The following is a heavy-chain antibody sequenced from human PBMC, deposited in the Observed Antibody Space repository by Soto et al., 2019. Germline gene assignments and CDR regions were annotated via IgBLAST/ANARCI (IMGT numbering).Heavy chain of an antibody. Sequence: EVQLVESGGGLVQPGGSLRLSCAASGFIFTHYYMGWVRHAPGKGLEWVANMSPDGSEKFYVDSVKGRFTISRDNAKNSLYLHMNSLRAEDTAVYYCARDPFEWELLLDYWGQGTRVTVSS. V-gene: IGHV3-7*04. J-gene: IGHJ4*02. CDR1: GFIFTHYY. CDR3: ARDPFEWELLLDY. CDR2: MSPDGSEK. D-gene: IGHD1-26*01.